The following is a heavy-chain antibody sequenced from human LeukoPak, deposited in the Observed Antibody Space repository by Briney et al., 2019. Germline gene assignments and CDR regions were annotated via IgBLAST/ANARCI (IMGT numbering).Heavy chain of an antibody. J-gene: IGHJ3*02. CDR2: IYYDAGA. CDR3: ANLGLFSKYYDFWSGPAIDAFDI. Sequence: SSETLSLTCTVSGASVSATNYYWSWLRQHPGKGPEWIAYIYYDAGAYYNPSLESRVTISLDSSANQFPLGLSSVTAADTAVYYCANLGLFSKYYDFWSGPAIDAFDIWGQGTMVTVSS. CDR1: GASVSATNYY. V-gene: IGHV4-31*03. D-gene: IGHD3-3*01.